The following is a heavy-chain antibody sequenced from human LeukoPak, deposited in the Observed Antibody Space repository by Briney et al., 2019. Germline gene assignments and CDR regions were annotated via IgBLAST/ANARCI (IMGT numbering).Heavy chain of an antibody. J-gene: IGHJ4*02. D-gene: IGHD6-19*01. CDR1: GYTFTSYD. Sequence: ASVKVSCKASGYTFTSYDINWVRQATGQGLEWMGWMNPNSGNTGYAQKFQGRVTMTRNTSISTAYMELSSLRSEDTAVYYCARDRAVAGMVPQNYFDYWGQGTLVTVSS. V-gene: IGHV1-8*01. CDR2: MNPNSGNT. CDR3: ARDRAVAGMVPQNYFDY.